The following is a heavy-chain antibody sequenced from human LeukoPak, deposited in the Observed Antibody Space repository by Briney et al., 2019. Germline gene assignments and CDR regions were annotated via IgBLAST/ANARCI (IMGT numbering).Heavy chain of an antibody. D-gene: IGHD3-9*01. V-gene: IGHV1-69*13. CDR1: GGTFSSYA. CDR2: IIPIFGTA. J-gene: IGHJ2*01. Sequence: ASVKVSCKASGGTFSSYAISWVRQAPGQGLEWMGGIIPIFGTANYAQKFQGRVTITADESTSTAYMELSSLRSEDTAVYYCASKHILTGYYIDWYFDLWGRGTLVTVSS. CDR3: ASKHILTGYYIDWYFDL.